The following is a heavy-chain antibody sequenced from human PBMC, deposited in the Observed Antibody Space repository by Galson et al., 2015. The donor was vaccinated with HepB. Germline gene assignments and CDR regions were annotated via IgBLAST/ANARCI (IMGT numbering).Heavy chain of an antibody. D-gene: IGHD4-17*01. CDR2: ISSSSSYI. CDR3: ARFMTTVTPEGREAFDI. CDR1: GFTFSSYS. V-gene: IGHV3-21*01. Sequence: SLRLSCAASGFTFSSYSMNWVRQAPGKGLEWVSSISSSSSYIYYADSVKGRFTISRGNAKNSLYLQMNSLRAEDTAVYYCARFMTTVTPEGREAFDIWGQGTMVTVSS. J-gene: IGHJ3*02.